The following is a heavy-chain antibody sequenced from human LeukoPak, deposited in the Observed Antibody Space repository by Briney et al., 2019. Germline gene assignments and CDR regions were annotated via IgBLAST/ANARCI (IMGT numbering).Heavy chain of an antibody. D-gene: IGHD6-13*01. Sequence: SETLSLTCAVYGGSFSGYSWSWIRQPPGQGLEWIGEINHSGSTNYNPPLKSRVTISVDTSKNQFSLKLSSVTAADTAVYYCATDSSSWTRNGPFRYWGQGTLVTVSS. CDR1: GGSFSGYS. V-gene: IGHV4-34*01. CDR2: INHSGST. J-gene: IGHJ4*02. CDR3: ATDSSSWTRNGPFRY.